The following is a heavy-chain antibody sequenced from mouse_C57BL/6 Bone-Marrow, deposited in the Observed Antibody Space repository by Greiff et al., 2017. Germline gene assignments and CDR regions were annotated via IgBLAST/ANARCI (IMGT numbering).Heavy chain of an antibody. Sequence: EVKLVESGGGLVKPGGSLKLSCAASGFTFSDYGMHWVRQAPEKGLEWVAYISSGSSTIYYADTVKGRFTISRDNAKNTLFLQMTSLRSEDTAMYDCARKEGSYTGAMDYWGQGTSVTVSS. D-gene: IGHD2-12*01. CDR2: ISSGSSTI. J-gene: IGHJ4*01. CDR3: ARKEGSYTGAMDY. V-gene: IGHV5-17*01. CDR1: GFTFSDYG.